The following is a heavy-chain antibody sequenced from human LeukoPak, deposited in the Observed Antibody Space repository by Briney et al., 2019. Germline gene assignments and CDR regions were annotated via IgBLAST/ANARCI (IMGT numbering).Heavy chain of an antibody. CDR1: GGSISSYY. CDR2: IYTSGST. V-gene: IGHV4-4*07. Sequence: SETLSLTCTVSGGSISSYYWSWIRQPAGKGLEWIGRIYTSGSTNYNPSLKSRVTMSVDTSKNQFSLKLSSVTAADTAVYYCARGPGYSYGYGTSERPIIYYDSSGPTSGYYYYMDVWGKGTTVTISS. J-gene: IGHJ6*03. CDR3: ARGPGYSYGYGTSERPIIYYDSSGPTSGYYYYMDV. D-gene: IGHD3-22*01.